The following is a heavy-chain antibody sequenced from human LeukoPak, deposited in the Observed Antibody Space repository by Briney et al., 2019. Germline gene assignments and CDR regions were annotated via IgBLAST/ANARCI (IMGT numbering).Heavy chain of an antibody. D-gene: IGHD4-17*01. CDR1: GFTFSSYS. V-gene: IGHV3-21*01. Sequence: GGSLRLSSAASGFTFSSYSMNWVRQAPGKGLEWVSSISSSSSYIYYADSVKGRFTISRDNSKNTLYLQMNSLRAEDTAVYYCARRLRRNYFDYWGQGTLVTVSS. CDR2: ISSSSSYI. CDR3: ARRLRRNYFDY. J-gene: IGHJ4*02.